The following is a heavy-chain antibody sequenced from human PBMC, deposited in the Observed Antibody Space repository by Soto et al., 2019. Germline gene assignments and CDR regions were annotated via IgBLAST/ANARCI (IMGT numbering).Heavy chain of an antibody. D-gene: IGHD6-19*01. V-gene: IGHV3-13*01. CDR1: GFTFSSYD. J-gene: IGHJ3*02. CDR2: IGTAGDT. Sequence: PGGSLRLSCAASGFTFSSYDMHWVRQATGKGLEWVSAIGTAGDTYYPGSVKGRFTISRENAKNSLYLQMNSLRAGDTAVYYCARDLGSGWYDAFDIWGQGTMVTVSS. CDR3: ARDLGSGWYDAFDI.